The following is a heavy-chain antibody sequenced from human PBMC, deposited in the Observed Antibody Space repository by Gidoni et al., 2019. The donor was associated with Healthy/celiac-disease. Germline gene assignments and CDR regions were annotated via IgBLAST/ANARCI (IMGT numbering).Heavy chain of an antibody. CDR2: ISYDGSNK. CDR3: AREDSGYNFGFDY. CDR1: GFTFSSYA. J-gene: IGHJ4*02. Sequence: QVQLVESGGGVVQPGRSLRLSCAASGFTFSSYAMHWVRQAPGKGLEWVAVISYDGSNKYYADSVKGRFTSSRDNSKNTLYLQMNSLRAEDTAVYYCAREDSGYNFGFDYWGQGTLVTVSS. V-gene: IGHV3-30-3*01. D-gene: IGHD5-12*01.